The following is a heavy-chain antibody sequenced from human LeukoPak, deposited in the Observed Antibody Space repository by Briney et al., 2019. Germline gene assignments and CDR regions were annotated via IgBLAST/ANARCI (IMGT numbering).Heavy chain of an antibody. D-gene: IGHD3-3*01. J-gene: IGHJ5*02. CDR2: INPNSGGT. CDR1: GYTFTGYY. V-gene: IGHV1-2*02. Sequence: ASVKVSCKASGYTFTGYYMHWVRQAPGQGLEWMGWINPNSGGTNYAQKFQGRVTMTRDTSISTAYMELSRLRSDDTAVYYCARAARRSGYLNWFDPWGQGTLVTVSS. CDR3: ARAARRSGYLNWFDP.